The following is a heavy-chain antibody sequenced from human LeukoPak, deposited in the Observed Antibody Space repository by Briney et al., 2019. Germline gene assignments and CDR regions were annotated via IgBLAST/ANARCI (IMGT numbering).Heavy chain of an antibody. CDR2: MNPNSGNT. V-gene: IGHV1-8*03. J-gene: IGHJ4*02. Sequence: ASVKVSCKASGYTFTSYDINWVRQATGQGLEWMGWMNPNSGNTGYAQKFQGRVTITRNTSISTAYMELSSLRSEDTAVYYCARVTELLVWGATYIDYWGQGTLVTVSS. D-gene: IGHD1-26*01. CDR3: ARVTELLVWGATYIDY. CDR1: GYTFTSYD.